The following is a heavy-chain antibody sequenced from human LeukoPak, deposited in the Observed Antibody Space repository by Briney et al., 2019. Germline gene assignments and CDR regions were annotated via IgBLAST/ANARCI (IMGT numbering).Heavy chain of an antibody. CDR2: IIPIFGTA. CDR3: ARAPLRYCSGGSCYPGLDY. V-gene: IGHV1-69*01. Sequence: SVKVSCKASGGTFSSYAISWVRQAPGQGLEWMGGIIPIFGTANYAQKFQGRVTITADESTSTAYMELSSLRSEDTAVYYCARAPLRYCSGGSCYPGLDYWGQGTLVTVSS. J-gene: IGHJ4*02. CDR1: GGTFSSYA. D-gene: IGHD2-15*01.